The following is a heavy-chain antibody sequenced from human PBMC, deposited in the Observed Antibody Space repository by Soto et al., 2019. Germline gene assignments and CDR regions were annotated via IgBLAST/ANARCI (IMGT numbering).Heavy chain of an antibody. CDR1: GFTFSSYG. CDR3: AKDLQGLFDY. D-gene: IGHD1-1*01. V-gene: IGHV3-30*18. CDR2: ISYDGSNK. Sequence: QVQLVESGGGVVQPGRSLRLSCAASGFTFSSYGMHWVRQAPGKGLEWVAVISYDGSNKYYADSVKGRFTISRDNSKNTLYQQMNSLRAEDTAVYYCAKDLQGLFDYWGQGTLVTVSS. J-gene: IGHJ4*02.